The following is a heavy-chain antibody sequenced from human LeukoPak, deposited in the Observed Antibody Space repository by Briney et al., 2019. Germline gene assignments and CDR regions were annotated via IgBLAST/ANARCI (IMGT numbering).Heavy chain of an antibody. D-gene: IGHD2-2*01. Sequence: PSETLSLTCAVYGGSFSGYYWSWIRQPPGKGLEWIGEINHSGSTNYNPSLKSRVTISVDTSKNQFSLKLSSVTAADTAVYYCARDLGYAPMMAMPTYWGQGTLVTVSS. CDR1: GGSFSGYY. CDR2: INHSGST. V-gene: IGHV4-34*01. CDR3: ARDLGYAPMMAMPTY. J-gene: IGHJ4*02.